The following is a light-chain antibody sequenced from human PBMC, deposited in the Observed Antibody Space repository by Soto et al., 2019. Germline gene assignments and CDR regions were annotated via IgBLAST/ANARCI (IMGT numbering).Light chain of an antibody. CDR3: QQYSTSPLT. CDR2: GAS. CDR1: LTVSDNY. J-gene: IGKJ1*01. V-gene: IGKV3-20*01. Sequence: EIVLTHSPGTLSLSPGERATLSCRASLTVSDNYLAWYQQKAGQAPRLVIYGASSRATGIPDRFSASGSGTDFTLTISRLEPEDFAVYYCQQYSTSPLTFGQGTKVDIK.